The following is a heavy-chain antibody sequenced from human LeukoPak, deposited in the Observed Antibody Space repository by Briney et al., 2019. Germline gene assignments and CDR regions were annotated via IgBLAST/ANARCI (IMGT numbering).Heavy chain of an antibody. V-gene: IGHV3-48*02. J-gene: IGHJ4*02. CDR3: ARDTAAAGDGYPVDY. CDR1: GFTFSIYS. D-gene: IGHD7-27*01. Sequence: AGSLRLSCVASGFTFSIYSMNWVRKAPGKGMDLISHRGGSSSPTYYTDSVKSRFTISRDNAKNSLFLQMNSLRDEDTPVYYSARDTAAAGDGYPVDYWGQGTLVTVSS. CDR2: RGGSSSPT.